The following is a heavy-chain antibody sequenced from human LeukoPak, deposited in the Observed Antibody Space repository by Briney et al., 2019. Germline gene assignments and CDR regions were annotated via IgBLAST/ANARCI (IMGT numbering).Heavy chain of an antibody. CDR1: GGSFSGYY. CDR2: INHSGST. J-gene: IGHJ4*02. CDR3: ASSTWLVIDY. Sequence: PSETLSRTCAVYGGSFSGYYWSWIRQPPGKGLEWIGEINHSGSTNYNPSLKSRVTISVDTSKNQFSLKLSSVTAADTAVYYCASSTWLVIDYWGQGTLVTVSS. D-gene: IGHD3-9*01. V-gene: IGHV4-34*01.